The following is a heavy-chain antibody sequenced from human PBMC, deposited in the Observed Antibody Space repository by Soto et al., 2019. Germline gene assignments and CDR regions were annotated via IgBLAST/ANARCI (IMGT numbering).Heavy chain of an antibody. CDR2: ATSGTSDT. D-gene: IGHD2-21*01. J-gene: IGHJ4*02. V-gene: IGHV3-23*05. CDR1: GFTFNNYV. CDR3: AKGSASTRPYYFDC. Sequence: QPGGSLRLSCAASGFTFNNYVMSWVRQAPGEGLEWVSAATSGTSDTYYADSVKGRFTISRDDSKNTFYLQMDNLRADDTAVYYCAKGSASTRPYYFDCWGQGSLVTVSS.